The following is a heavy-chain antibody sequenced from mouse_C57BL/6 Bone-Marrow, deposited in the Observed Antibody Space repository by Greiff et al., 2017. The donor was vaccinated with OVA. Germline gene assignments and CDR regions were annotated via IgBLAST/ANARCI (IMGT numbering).Heavy chain of an antibody. CDR3: ARRGIYYYGSSYWYFDV. D-gene: IGHD1-1*01. Sequence: VMLVESGAELARPGASVKLSCKASGYTFTSYGISWVKQRTGQGLEWIGEIYPRSGNTYYNEKFKGKATLTADKSSSTAYMELRSLTSEDSAVYFCARRGIYYYGSSYWYFDVWGTGTTVTVSS. CDR1: GYTFTSYG. J-gene: IGHJ1*03. CDR2: IYPRSGNT. V-gene: IGHV1-81*01.